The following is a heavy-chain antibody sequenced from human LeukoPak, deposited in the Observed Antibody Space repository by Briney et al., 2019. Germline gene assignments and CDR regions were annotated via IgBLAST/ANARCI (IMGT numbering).Heavy chain of an antibody. D-gene: IGHD3-3*01. Sequence: SETLSLTCAVYGGSFSGYHWSWIRQPPGKGLEWIGEINHSGSTNYNPSLKSRVTISVDTSKNQFSLKLSSVTAADTAVYYCARGPVRFLEWLGSNNNWFDPWGQGTLVTVSS. CDR2: INHSGST. V-gene: IGHV4-34*01. CDR3: ARGPVRFLEWLGSNNNWFDP. J-gene: IGHJ5*02. CDR1: GGSFSGYH.